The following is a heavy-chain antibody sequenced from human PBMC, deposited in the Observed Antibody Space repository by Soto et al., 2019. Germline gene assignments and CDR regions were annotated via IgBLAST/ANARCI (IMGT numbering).Heavy chain of an antibody. Sequence: ASVKVSCKASGYTFTSYDINWVRQATGQGLEWMGWMNPNSGNTGYAQKFQGRVTMTRNTSISTAYMELSSLRSEDTAVYYCARGRGVTPLDYYYYGMDVWGQGTTVTV. D-gene: IGHD2-21*02. J-gene: IGHJ6*02. CDR1: GYTFTSYD. CDR3: ARGRGVTPLDYYYYGMDV. V-gene: IGHV1-8*01. CDR2: MNPNSGNT.